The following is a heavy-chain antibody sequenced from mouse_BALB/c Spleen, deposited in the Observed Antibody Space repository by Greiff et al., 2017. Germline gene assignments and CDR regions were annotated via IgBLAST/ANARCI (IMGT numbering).Heavy chain of an antibody. Sequence: EVQRVESGPGLVKPSQSLSLTCSVTGYSITSGYYWNWIRQFPGNKLEWMGYISYDGSNNYNPSLKNRISITRDTSKNQFFLKLNSVTTEDTATYYCARADGSSYLDYWGQGTTLTVSS. J-gene: IGHJ2*01. D-gene: IGHD1-1*01. CDR1: GYSITSGYY. V-gene: IGHV3-6*02. CDR3: ARADGSSYLDY. CDR2: ISYDGSN.